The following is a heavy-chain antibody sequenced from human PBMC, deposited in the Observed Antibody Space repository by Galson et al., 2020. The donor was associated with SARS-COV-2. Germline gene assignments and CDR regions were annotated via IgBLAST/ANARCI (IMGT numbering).Heavy chain of an antibody. D-gene: IGHD3-3*01. V-gene: IGHV3-30*01. CDR2: ISYDGSNK. CDR1: GFTFSSYA. Sequence: GESLKISCAASGFTFSSYAMHWVRQAPGKGLEWVAAISYDGSNKYYADSVKGRFTISRDNSKNTLYLQMNSLRAEDTAVYYCARPRSGYYVNWFDPWGQGTLVTVSS. CDR3: ARPRSGYYVNWFDP. J-gene: IGHJ5*02.